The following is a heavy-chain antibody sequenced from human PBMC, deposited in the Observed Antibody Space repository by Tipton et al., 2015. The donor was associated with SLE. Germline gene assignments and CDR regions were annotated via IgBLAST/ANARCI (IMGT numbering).Heavy chain of an antibody. CDR1: GFTFEDYG. CDR3: ARGDLLAAYYPPPPDL. CDR2: IKWNGGST. V-gene: IGHV3-20*04. D-gene: IGHD3-9*01. Sequence: SLRLSCAASGFTFEDYGMSWVRQAPGKGLEWVSGIKWNGGSTGYADSVKGRFTISRDNDKNSLYLQMNSLRAEDTALYYCARGDLLAAYYPPPPDLWGRGTLGTVSS. J-gene: IGHJ2*01.